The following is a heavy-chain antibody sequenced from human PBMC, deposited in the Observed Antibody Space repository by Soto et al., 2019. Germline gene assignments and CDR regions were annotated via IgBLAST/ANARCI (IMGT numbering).Heavy chain of an antibody. D-gene: IGHD3-3*01. CDR3: VKELADFWSGYSDY. J-gene: IGHJ4*02. CDR2: ISSNGGST. V-gene: IGHV3-64D*06. Sequence: GGAPGPSLLAPWFTFRIYGMPLVRPAPGKGLEYVSAISSNGGSTYYADSVKGRFTISRDNSKNTLYLQMSSLRAEDTAVYYCVKELADFWSGYSDYWGQGTLVTVSS. CDR1: WFTFRIYG.